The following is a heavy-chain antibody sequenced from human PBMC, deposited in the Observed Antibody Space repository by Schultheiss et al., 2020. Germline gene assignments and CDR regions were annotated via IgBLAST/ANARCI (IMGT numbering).Heavy chain of an antibody. D-gene: IGHD3-10*01. CDR3: ARGSHYYGSGNY. CDR1: GFTFSSYD. Sequence: GGSLRLSCAASGFTFSSYDMHWVRQATGKGLEWVSAIGTAGDTYYPGSVKGRFTISRENAKNSLYLQMNSLRAEDTAVYYCARGSHYYGSGNYWGQGTLVTVSS. CDR2: IGTAGDT. V-gene: IGHV3-13*01. J-gene: IGHJ4*02.